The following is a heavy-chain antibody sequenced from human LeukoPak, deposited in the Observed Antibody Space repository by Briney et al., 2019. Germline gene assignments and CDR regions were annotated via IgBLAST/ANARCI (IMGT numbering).Heavy chain of an antibody. CDR2: ISYDGSNK. J-gene: IGHJ4*02. CDR1: GFTFSSYA. CDR3: ARALDLTMVRGVLSY. D-gene: IGHD3-10*01. V-gene: IGHV3-30*04. Sequence: GGSLRLSCAASGFTFSSYAMHWVRQAPGKGLEWVAVISYDGSNKYYADSVKGRFTISRDNSKNTLYLQMNSLRAEDTAVYYCARALDLTMVRGVLSYWGQGTLVTVSS.